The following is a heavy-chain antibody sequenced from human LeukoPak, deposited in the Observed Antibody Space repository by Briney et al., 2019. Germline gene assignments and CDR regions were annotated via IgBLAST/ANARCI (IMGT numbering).Heavy chain of an antibody. CDR2: IKSKGETETT. Sequence: GGSLRLSCIASGFTFTNACMSWVRRAPGKGLEWFSRIKSKGETETTAYAAPVKGRFFLSRDDSENTLYLQMYSLQTEDTAVYDCTTDLGLTMIRGFLVSWGQGTLVTVSS. CDR1: GFTFTNAC. V-gene: IGHV3-15*01. J-gene: IGHJ4*02. CDR3: TTDLGLTMIRGFLVS. D-gene: IGHD3-10*01.